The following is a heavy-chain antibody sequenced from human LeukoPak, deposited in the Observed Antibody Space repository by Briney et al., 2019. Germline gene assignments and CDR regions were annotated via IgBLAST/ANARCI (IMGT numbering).Heavy chain of an antibody. CDR1: GGSFSGFY. CDR3: ARGILGYYYFDL. D-gene: IGHD2/OR15-2a*01. J-gene: IGHJ2*01. V-gene: IGHV4-34*01. Sequence: SETLSLTCAVSGGSFSGFYWSWIRQPPGKGLEWVGEMHHSGATSYKPSLRSRVTISGGTSKNQFSLNLNSVAAADTAVYYCARGILGYYYFDLWGRGTLVTVSS. CDR2: MHHSGAT.